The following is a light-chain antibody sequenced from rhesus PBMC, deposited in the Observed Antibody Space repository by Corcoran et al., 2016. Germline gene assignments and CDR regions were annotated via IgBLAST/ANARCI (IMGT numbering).Light chain of an antibody. CDR3: QQHHSYPRP. CDR1: QGISSL. Sequence: DIQMTQSPSSLSASVGDRVTITCQASQGISSLLAWYQQKPEKAPKLLIYAAYSLQSGVPSRFSGSGSRTDFTLTISSLQPEDFATYYCQQHHSYPRPFDQETKVEIK. J-gene: IGKJ1*01. V-gene: IGKV1-33*02. CDR2: AAY.